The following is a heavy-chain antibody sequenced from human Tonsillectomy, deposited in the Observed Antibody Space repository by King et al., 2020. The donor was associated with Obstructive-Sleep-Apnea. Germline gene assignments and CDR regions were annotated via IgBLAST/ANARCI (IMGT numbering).Heavy chain of an antibody. CDR2: INHSGST. V-gene: IGHV4-34*01. CDR1: GGSFSDHS. Sequence: VQLQQWGAGLLKPSETLSLTCAVYGGSFSDHSWSWIRQPPGKGLEWIWEINHSGSTNYNPSLKSRVTISVDTSKNQFSLNLSSVTAADTAVYYCATLYSGTDYWGQGTLVTVSS. CDR3: ATLYSGTDY. J-gene: IGHJ4*02. D-gene: IGHD4-11*01.